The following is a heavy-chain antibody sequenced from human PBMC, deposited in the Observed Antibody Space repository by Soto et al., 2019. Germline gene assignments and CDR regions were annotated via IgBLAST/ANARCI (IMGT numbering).Heavy chain of an antibody. J-gene: IGHJ4*02. V-gene: IGHV3-11*01. D-gene: IGHD6-6*01. CDR3: AREPVAVSGGVYSSSSGGNFFDF. CDR2: ISNSGRTL. Sequence: QVQLVESGGGLVKPGGSLRLSCAASGFTFSDYYMSWIRQAPGKRLEWVSYISNSGRTLYYADSMKGRFTISRDNAKISLYLQINSLRSEDTVVYSCAREPVAVSGGVYSSSSGGNFFDFWGQGTLVTVSS. CDR1: GFTFSDYY.